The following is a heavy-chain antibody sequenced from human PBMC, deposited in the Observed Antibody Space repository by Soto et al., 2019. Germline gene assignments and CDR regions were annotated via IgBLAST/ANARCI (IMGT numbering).Heavy chain of an antibody. Sequence: PGGSLRLSCAASGFTFSSYAMHWVRQAPGEGLKWLTYISFDGSSEYYADSVKGRFTVSRDNSKETLYLQINSLRAEDTAVYYCANLDRLRVGESSLAPFDHWGQGT. D-gene: IGHD3-16*02. CDR2: ISFDGSSE. J-gene: IGHJ4*02. V-gene: IGHV3-30*04. CDR1: GFTFSSYA. CDR3: ANLDRLRVGESSLAPFDH.